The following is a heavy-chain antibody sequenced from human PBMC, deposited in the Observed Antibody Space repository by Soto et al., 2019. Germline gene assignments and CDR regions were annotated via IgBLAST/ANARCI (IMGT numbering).Heavy chain of an antibody. CDR2: IYYSGST. CDR3: AREKAVAGDPRYNWFDP. Sequence: SETLSLTCTVSGGSISSSSYYWSWIRQPPGKGLEWIGYIYYSGSTNYNPSLKSRVTISVDTSKNQFSLKLSSVTAADTAVYYCAREKAVAGDPRYNWFDPWGQGTLVTVSS. D-gene: IGHD6-19*01. CDR1: GGSISSSSYY. V-gene: IGHV4-61*01. J-gene: IGHJ5*02.